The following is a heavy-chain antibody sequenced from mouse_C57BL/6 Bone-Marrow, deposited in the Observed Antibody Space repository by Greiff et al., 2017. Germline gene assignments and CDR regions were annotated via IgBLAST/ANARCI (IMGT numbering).Heavy chain of an antibody. CDR1: GYTFTSYG. V-gene: IGHV1-81*01. Sequence: VQLQQSGAELARPGASVKLSCKASGYTFTSYGISWVKQRTGQGLEWIGEIYPRGGNTYYNEKFKGKATLTADKSSSTAYMQLRSLTSEDSAVYFCARPHPGYFYVWGTGTTVTVSA. CDR2: IYPRGGNT. J-gene: IGHJ1*03. CDR3: ARPHPGYFYV.